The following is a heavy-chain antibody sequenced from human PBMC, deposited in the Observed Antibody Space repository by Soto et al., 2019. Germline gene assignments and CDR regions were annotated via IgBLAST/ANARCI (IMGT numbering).Heavy chain of an antibody. CDR3: AREGQVGSTIFFQY. CDR1: GGTFSTYT. V-gene: IGHV1-69*04. CDR2: IIPIIGII. J-gene: IGHJ1*01. D-gene: IGHD1-26*01. Sequence: SVNVSCKASGGTFSTYTITWVRQAPGQGLEWMGRIIPIIGIINYAQKFQGRVTISADKFTGTAYMELTGLRSDDTAVYYCAREGQVGSTIFFQYWGQGTLVTVSS.